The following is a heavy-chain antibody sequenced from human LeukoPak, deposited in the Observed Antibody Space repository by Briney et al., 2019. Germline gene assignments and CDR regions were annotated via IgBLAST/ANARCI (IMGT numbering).Heavy chain of an antibody. D-gene: IGHD6-19*01. V-gene: IGHV3-48*02. CDR2: ISSSSSTI. CDR1: GFTFSSYS. J-gene: IGHJ3*02. CDR3: ARDLYSSGWTGCDAFDI. Sequence: GGSLRLSCAASGFTFSSYSMNWVRQAPGKGLEWVSYISSSSSTIYYADSVKGRFTISRDNAKNSLYLQMNSLRDEDTAVYYCARDLYSSGWTGCDAFDIWGQGTMVTVSS.